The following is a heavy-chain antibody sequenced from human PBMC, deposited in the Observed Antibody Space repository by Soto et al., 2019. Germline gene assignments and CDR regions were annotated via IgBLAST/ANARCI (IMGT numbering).Heavy chain of an antibody. CDR1: GASMIAYY. CDR2: TYYSGST. V-gene: IGHV4-59*01. CDR3: ARVRGTAGKRYFDY. D-gene: IGHD6-13*01. Sequence: QVQLQESGPRLVKPSETLSLTCTVSGASMIAYYWNWMRQPPGKGLQWIGYTYYSGSTTYNPSLKIRVTISVDSSKNQFSLKLDSVTPADTAVYYCARVRGTAGKRYFDYWGPGTLVTVSS. J-gene: IGHJ4*02.